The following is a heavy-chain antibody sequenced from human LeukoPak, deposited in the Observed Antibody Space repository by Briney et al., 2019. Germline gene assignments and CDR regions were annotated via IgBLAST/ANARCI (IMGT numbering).Heavy chain of an antibody. V-gene: IGHV3-21*01. D-gene: IGHD3-16*01. CDR2: ISSSSSYI. Sequence: GSLRLSCAASGFTFSSYSMNWVRQAPGKGLEWVSSISSSSSYIYYADSVKGRFTISRDNAKNSLYLQMNSLRAEDTAVYYCAAATPTYYDYVWGSYRLDYWGQGTLVTVSS. CDR1: GFTFSSYS. CDR3: AAATPTYYDYVWGSYRLDY. J-gene: IGHJ4*02.